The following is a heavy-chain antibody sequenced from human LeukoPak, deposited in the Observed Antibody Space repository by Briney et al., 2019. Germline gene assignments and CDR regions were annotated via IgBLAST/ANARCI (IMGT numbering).Heavy chain of an antibody. V-gene: IGHV4-59*08. Sequence: SETLSLTCSVSGGSISNYFWTWIRQPPGKGLEWIGYIYSSGSTYYNTSLKSRVTISVDTSKSRFSLKLSTVTAADTAVYYCARRPTGDPKFDYWGQGTLVTVSS. D-gene: IGHD7-27*01. CDR1: GGSISNYF. J-gene: IGHJ4*02. CDR3: ARRPTGDPKFDY. CDR2: IYSSGST.